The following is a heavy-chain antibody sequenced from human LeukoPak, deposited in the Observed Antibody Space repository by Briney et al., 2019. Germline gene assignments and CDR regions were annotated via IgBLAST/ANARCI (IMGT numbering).Heavy chain of an antibody. CDR2: ISAYNGNT. CDR1: GYTFTSYG. D-gene: IGHD6-13*01. J-gene: IGHJ3*02. V-gene: IGHV1-18*01. CDR3: ASFSSSWYKYAFDI. Sequence: ASVKVSCKASGYTFTSYGISWVRQAPGQGLEWMGWISAYNGNTNYGQKLQGRVTMTTDTSTSTAYMELRSLRSDDTAVYYCASFSSSWYKYAFDIWGQGTMVTVSS.